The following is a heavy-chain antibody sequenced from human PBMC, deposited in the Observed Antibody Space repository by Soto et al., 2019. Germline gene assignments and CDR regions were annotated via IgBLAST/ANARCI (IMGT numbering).Heavy chain of an antibody. V-gene: IGHV4-4*02. D-gene: IGHD3-22*01. CDR1: GGSISSSNW. CDR3: ARVYDSSAQGGYFDY. CDR2: IYHSGST. Sequence: QVQRQESGPGLVKPSGTLSLTCAVSGGSISSSNWWSWVRQPPGKGLEWIGEIYHSGSTNYSPSLNIRVPISLDKSKNQFSLKLSSVTAADTAVYYCARVYDSSAQGGYFDYWGQGTLVTVSS. J-gene: IGHJ4*02.